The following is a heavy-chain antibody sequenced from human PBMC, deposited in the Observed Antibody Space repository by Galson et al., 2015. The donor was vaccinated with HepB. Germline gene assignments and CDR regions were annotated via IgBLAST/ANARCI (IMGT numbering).Heavy chain of an antibody. CDR2: FDPEAGET. V-gene: IGHV1-24*01. Sequence: SVKVSCKVSGHTLTKFSMHWVRQAPGGGLEWMGGFDPEAGETIYAQKFQGRVTMTEDTSTDTAYMELSSLRSEDTAVYYCATSLQPHYYYYYMDVWGKGTTVTVSS. D-gene: IGHD4-11*01. CDR1: GHTLTKFS. J-gene: IGHJ6*03. CDR3: ATSLQPHYYYYYMDV.